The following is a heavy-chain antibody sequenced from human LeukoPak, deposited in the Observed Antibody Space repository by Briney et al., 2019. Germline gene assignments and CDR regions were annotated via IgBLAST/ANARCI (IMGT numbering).Heavy chain of an antibody. CDR2: IYYSGST. CDR3: ARHGGYCSSTSCYPGWFDP. V-gene: IGHV4-59*08. J-gene: IGHJ5*02. Sequence: SETLSLTCTVSGGSISSYYRSWIRQPPGKGLEWIGYIYYSGSTNYNPSLKSRVTISVDTSKNQFSLKLSSVTAADTAVYYCARHGGYCSSTSCYPGWFDPWGQGTLVTVSS. D-gene: IGHD2-2*01. CDR1: GGSISSYY.